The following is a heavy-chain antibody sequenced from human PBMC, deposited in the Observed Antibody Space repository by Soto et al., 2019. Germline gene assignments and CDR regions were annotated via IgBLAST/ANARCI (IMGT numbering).Heavy chain of an antibody. V-gene: IGHV4-39*01. CDR2: IYYSGST. CDR1: GGSISSSSYY. Sequence: QLQLQESCPGLVTPSETLSLTCTVSGGSISSSSYYWGWIRQPPGKGLEWIGSIYYSGSTYYNPSLKSRVTISVDTSKNQFSLKLSSVTAADTAVYYCATEWFWSGYPTLDYWGQGTLVTDSS. CDR3: ATEWFWSGYPTLDY. J-gene: IGHJ4*02. D-gene: IGHD3-3*01.